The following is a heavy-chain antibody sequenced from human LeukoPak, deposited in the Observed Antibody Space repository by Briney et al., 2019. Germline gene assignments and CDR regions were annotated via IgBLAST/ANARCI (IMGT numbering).Heavy chain of an antibody. CDR1: GFTFSSYA. CDR2: ISGSGGRT. CDR3: AKQVVRSGSYIDF. V-gene: IGHV3-23*01. Sequence: GGSLRLSCAASGFTFSSYAMHWVRQAPGKGLEWVSGISGSGGRTYYPDSVKGRFTISRDDSKNTLYLHMNSLRAEDTAVYYCAKQVVRSGSYIDFWGQGTLVTVSS. D-gene: IGHD1-26*01. J-gene: IGHJ4*02.